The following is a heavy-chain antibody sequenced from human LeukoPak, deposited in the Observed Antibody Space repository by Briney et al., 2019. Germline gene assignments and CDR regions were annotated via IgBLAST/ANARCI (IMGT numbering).Heavy chain of an antibody. D-gene: IGHD3/OR15-3a*01. CDR1: GFTFSGSA. Sequence: GGSLRLSCAASGFTFSGSAVHWVRQASGKGLEWVGHIRSKGNSYATAYAASVKGRFTISRDDSKNMAYWQMSSLKTEDTAVYYCSSTEDLMTLHYWGQGTLVTVSS. J-gene: IGHJ4*02. CDR2: IRSKGNSYAT. V-gene: IGHV3-73*01. CDR3: SSTEDLMTLHY.